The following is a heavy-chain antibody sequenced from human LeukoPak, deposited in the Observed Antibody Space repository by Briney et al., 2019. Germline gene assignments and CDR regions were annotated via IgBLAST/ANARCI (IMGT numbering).Heavy chain of an antibody. CDR1: GYTFTSYG. V-gene: IGHV1-18*01. Sequence: GASVKVSCKASGYTFTSYGISWVRQAPGQGLEWMGWISAYNGNTNYAQKLQGRVTMTTDTSTSTAYMEPRSLRSDDTAVYYCARDMKATPPDYYYYMDVWGKGTTVTVSS. CDR2: ISAYNGNT. J-gene: IGHJ6*03. CDR3: ARDMKATPPDYYYYMDV. D-gene: IGHD3-16*01.